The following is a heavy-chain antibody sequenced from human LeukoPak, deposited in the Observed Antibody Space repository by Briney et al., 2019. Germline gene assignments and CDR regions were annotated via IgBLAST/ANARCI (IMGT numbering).Heavy chain of an antibody. J-gene: IGHJ5*02. CDR3: VKDRIAVAGTCWFDP. D-gene: IGHD6-19*01. V-gene: IGHV3-64D*06. CDR1: GFTFSSYA. Sequence: GGSLRLSCSASGFTFSSYAMHWVRQAPGKGLEYVSAISSNGGSTYYADSVKGRFTISRDNSKNTLYLQMSSLRAEDTAMYYCVKDRIAVAGTCWFDPWGQGTLVTVSS. CDR2: ISSNGGST.